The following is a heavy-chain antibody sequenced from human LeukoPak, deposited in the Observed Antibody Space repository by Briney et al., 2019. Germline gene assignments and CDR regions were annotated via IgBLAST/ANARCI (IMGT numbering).Heavy chain of an antibody. Sequence: GGSLRPSCAASGFTFSSYAMSWVRQAPGKGLEWVSVIYSGGSTYYADSVKGRFTISRDNSKNTLYLQTNSLRAEDTAVYYCARDRVRNDAFDIWGQGTMVTVSS. J-gene: IGHJ3*02. CDR1: GFTFSSYA. V-gene: IGHV3-66*01. CDR2: IYSGGST. CDR3: ARDRVRNDAFDI. D-gene: IGHD2-2*01.